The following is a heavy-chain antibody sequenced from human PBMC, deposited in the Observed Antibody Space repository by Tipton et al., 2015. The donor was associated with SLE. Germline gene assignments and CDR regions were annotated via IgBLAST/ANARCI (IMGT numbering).Heavy chain of an antibody. Sequence: SLRLSCAASGFTFSNYWMHWARQAPGKGLVWVSRINSDGSSTSYADSVKGRFTISRDNAKNSLYLQMNSLRTEDTALYYCAKGFYDAYFDYWGQGTLVTVSS. CDR2: INSDGSST. CDR1: GFTFSNYW. V-gene: IGHV3-74*01. CDR3: AKGFYDAYFDY. J-gene: IGHJ4*02. D-gene: IGHD5/OR15-5a*01.